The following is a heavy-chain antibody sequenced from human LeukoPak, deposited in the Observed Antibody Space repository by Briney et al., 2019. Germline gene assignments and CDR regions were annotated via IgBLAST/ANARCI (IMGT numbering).Heavy chain of an antibody. Sequence: PGRSVRLSCATSGFTFDSYDMHWVRQSPGKGLEWVAVFWYDGSNENYADSVKGRFSISRDNSKNMVYLQMTSLRAEDTAVYFCARDSGYSSRSFDYWGLGTLVTVSS. CDR1: GFTFDSYD. CDR3: ARDSGYSSRSFDY. D-gene: IGHD3-22*01. V-gene: IGHV3-33*08. J-gene: IGHJ4*02. CDR2: FWYDGSNE.